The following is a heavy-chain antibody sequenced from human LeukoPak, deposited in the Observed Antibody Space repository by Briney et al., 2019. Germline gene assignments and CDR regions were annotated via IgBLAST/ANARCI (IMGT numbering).Heavy chain of an antibody. Sequence: PGGSLRVSCEASGFAFSFFAMSWLRQAPGKGLEWVALISNDGSNKYYADSVKGRFTISRDNSKNTLDLQMNSLRAEDTAVYYCAKDGFCSSTSCSPNHSDSWGQGTLVTVSS. CDR2: ISNDGSNK. V-gene: IGHV3-30*18. CDR1: GFAFSFFA. D-gene: IGHD2-2*01. CDR3: AKDGFCSSTSCSPNHSDS. J-gene: IGHJ4*02.